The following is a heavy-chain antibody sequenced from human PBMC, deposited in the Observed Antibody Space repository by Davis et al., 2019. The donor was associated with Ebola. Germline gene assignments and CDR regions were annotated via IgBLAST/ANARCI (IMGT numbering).Heavy chain of an antibody. J-gene: IGHJ5*02. Sequence: MPGGSLRLSCTISGGSISGYYWNWIRQPPGKGLEWIGNIYYSGSTNYNPSLKSRVTISVDTSKNQFSLKLSSVTAADTAVYYYARSRGAVAGNWFDPWGQGTLVTVSS. CDR2: IYYSGST. D-gene: IGHD6-19*01. CDR1: GGSISGYY. CDR3: ARSRGAVAGNWFDP. V-gene: IGHV4-59*01.